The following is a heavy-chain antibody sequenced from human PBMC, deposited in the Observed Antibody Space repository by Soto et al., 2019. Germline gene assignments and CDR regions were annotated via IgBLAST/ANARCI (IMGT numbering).Heavy chain of an antibody. CDR1: GGTFSSYA. D-gene: IGHD6-13*01. J-gene: IGHJ6*02. CDR3: ARGGYSSTWSNLLDRSGLDV. CDR2: IVPLVRTT. V-gene: IGHV1-69*06. Sequence: QVQLVQSGAEAKKPGSSVKVSCKTSGGTFSSYAISWVRQAPGQGLEWMGGIVPLVRTTNYAQKFQGRVTITADTSTYTVDMELSGLRSGDTAVYYCARGGYSSTWSNLLDRSGLDVWGQGTTVTVSS.